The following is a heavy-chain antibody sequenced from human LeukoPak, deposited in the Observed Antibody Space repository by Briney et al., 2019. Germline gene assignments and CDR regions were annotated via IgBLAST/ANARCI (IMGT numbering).Heavy chain of an antibody. Sequence: PGGSLRLSCAASGFTFSNAWMSWVRQAPGKGLEWVGRIKSKTDGGTTDYAAPVKGRFTISRDNSKNTLYLQMNSLRAEDTAVYYCARVSNPGIWQWPYYFDYWGQGTLVTVSS. V-gene: IGHV3-15*01. CDR3: ARVSNPGIWQWPYYFDY. CDR2: IKSKTDGGTT. D-gene: IGHD6-19*01. J-gene: IGHJ4*02. CDR1: GFTFSNAW.